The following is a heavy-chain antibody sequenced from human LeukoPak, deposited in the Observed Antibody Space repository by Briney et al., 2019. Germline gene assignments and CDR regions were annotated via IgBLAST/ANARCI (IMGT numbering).Heavy chain of an antibody. J-gene: IGHJ4*02. V-gene: IGHV1-2*02. Sequence: ASVKVSCTASGYSFTVYYIHWVRQAPGQGLEWMGWVNPKNDDTKYAQKFQGRVTLTGDTSTRTAYMELTRLTSDDTAVYYCARGPSTSSSFWGQGTRVIVSS. CDR1: GYSFTVYY. D-gene: IGHD6-13*01. CDR3: ARGPSTSSSF. CDR2: VNPKNDDT.